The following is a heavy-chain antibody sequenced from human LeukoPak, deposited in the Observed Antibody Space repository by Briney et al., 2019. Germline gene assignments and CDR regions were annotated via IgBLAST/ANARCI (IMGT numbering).Heavy chain of an antibody. CDR2: IYHSGST. CDR3: ARLWNWTFYFDY. CDR1: GYSISSGFY. V-gene: IGHV4-38-2*02. J-gene: IGHJ4*02. Sequence: SETLSLTCTVSGYSISSGFYWGWIRQPPGKGLEWIGSIYHSGSTYYSPSLKSRVTISVDTSKNQFSLKLYSVTAADTAVYYCARLWNWTFYFDYWGQGTLVTVSS. D-gene: IGHD1-1*01.